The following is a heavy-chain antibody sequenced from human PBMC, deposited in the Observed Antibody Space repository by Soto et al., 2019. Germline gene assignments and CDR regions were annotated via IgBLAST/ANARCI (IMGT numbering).Heavy chain of an antibody. D-gene: IGHD3-3*01. CDR3: AREFYGYYTYGPGDY. Sequence: PGGSLRLSCAASGFTFSSYGMHWVRQAPGKGLEWVAVISYDGSNKYYADSVKGRFSISRDNSKNTLYLQMNSLRDEDTAVYYCAREFYGYYTYGPGDYWGQGTLVTVSS. J-gene: IGHJ4*02. CDR1: GFTFSSYG. V-gene: IGHV3-30*03. CDR2: ISYDGSNK.